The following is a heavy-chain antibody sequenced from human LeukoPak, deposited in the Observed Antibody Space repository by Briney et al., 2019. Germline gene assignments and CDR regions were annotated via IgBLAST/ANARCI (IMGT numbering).Heavy chain of an antibody. J-gene: IGHJ4*02. V-gene: IGHV3-33*01. D-gene: IGHD2-2*01. CDR2: IWYDGSKK. CDR1: GFIFSNYG. Sequence: GSLRLSCAASGFIFSNYGMFWVRQAPGKGLEWVAVIWYDGSKKYYVDSVKGRFIISREDSENTVYLQMNSLRVEDTAVYYCARDLCTTTSCLDHWGQGTLVTVSS. CDR3: ARDLCTTTSCLDH.